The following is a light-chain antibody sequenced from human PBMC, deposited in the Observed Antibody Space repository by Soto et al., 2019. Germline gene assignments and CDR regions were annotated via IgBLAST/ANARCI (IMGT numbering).Light chain of an antibody. CDR2: DAS. Sequence: DIPMTQSPSSLSASVGDRVTITCQASQDISKYLNWYQQKPGKAPKLLIYDASNLETGVPSRFSGSGSGTDFTFTISSLQPEDIATYYCQQYDNLPFTFGPGTKVDIK. CDR1: QDISKY. J-gene: IGKJ3*01. V-gene: IGKV1-33*01. CDR3: QQYDNLPFT.